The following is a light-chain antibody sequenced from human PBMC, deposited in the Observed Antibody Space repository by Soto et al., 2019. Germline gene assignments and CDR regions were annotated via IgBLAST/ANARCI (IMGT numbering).Light chain of an antibody. J-gene: IGLJ7*01. Sequence: QSVLTQPPSVSAAPGQKVTISCSGSSSNIGNNYVSWYQQLPGTAPKLLIYDNNKRPSGIPDRFSGSKSGTSATLGITGLQIGDEADYYCGTWDSSLSAVAVFGGGTQLTVL. V-gene: IGLV1-51*01. CDR3: GTWDSSLSAVAV. CDR2: DNN. CDR1: SSNIGNNY.